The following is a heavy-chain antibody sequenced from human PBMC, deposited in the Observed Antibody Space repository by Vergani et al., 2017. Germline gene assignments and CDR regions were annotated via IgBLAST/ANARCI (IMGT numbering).Heavy chain of an antibody. V-gene: IGHV5-51*01. CDR2: IYPGDSDT. J-gene: IGHJ4*02. CDR1: GYSFTSYW. D-gene: IGHD5-12*01. Sequence: EVQLVQSGAEVKKPGESLKISCKGSGYSFTSYWIGWVRQMPGKGLEWMGIIYPGDSDTRYSPSFQGQVTISADKSISTAYLQWSSLKASDTAMYYCASSASYSGYDQGCFDYWGQGTLVTVSS. CDR3: ASSASYSGYDQGCFDY.